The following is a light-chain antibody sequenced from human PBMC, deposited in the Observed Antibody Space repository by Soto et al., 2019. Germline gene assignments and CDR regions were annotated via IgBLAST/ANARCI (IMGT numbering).Light chain of an antibody. CDR1: QSVSSSQ. CDR2: GAS. Sequence: EIVLTQSPGTLSLSPGERATLSCRASQSVSSSQLAWYQQKPGQAPRLLIYGASTTATGIPDRFSGGGSGTDFTLTISRLEPEDFAVYYCQQFGSSPGYTFGQGTKLDVK. V-gene: IGKV3-20*01. CDR3: QQFGSSPGYT. J-gene: IGKJ2*01.